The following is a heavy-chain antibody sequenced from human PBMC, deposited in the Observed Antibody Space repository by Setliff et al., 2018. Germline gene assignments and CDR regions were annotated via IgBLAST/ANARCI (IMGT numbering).Heavy chain of an antibody. CDR3: ARGGDYCGGECYIPPPDSY. CDR1: GFTFTSYT. V-gene: IGHV3-7*01. Sequence: GSLRLSCVASGFTFTSYTVTWVRQAPGKGLEWLANIKEDGHEINYVESVKGRFTISRDNAKNSVYLQMNSLRPEDTAVYYCARGGDYCGGECYIPPPDSYWGQGTLVTVSS. D-gene: IGHD2-21*01. J-gene: IGHJ4*02. CDR2: IKEDGHEI.